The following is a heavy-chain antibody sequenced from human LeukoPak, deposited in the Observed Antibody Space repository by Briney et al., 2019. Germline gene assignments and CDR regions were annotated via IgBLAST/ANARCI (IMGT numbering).Heavy chain of an antibody. CDR2: IYPGDSDT. Sequence: GESLKISCKGSGYSFTSYWIGWVRQMPGKGLEWMGIIYPGDSDTRYSPSFQGQVTISADKSISTAYLQWSSLKASDTAMYYCARHTGSGSYYNVPSYWGQGTLVTVSS. CDR3: ARHTGSGSYYNVPSY. J-gene: IGHJ4*02. CDR1: GYSFTSYW. V-gene: IGHV5-51*01. D-gene: IGHD3-10*01.